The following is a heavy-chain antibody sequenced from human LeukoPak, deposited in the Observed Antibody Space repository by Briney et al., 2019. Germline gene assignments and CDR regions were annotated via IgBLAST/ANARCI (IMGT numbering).Heavy chain of an antibody. D-gene: IGHD2-21*02. CDR1: GYTVTNYG. V-gene: IGHV1-18*01. CDR2: ISGSNGNP. CDR3: AREEGDWGDAFDI. Sequence: ASVKVSCKASGYTVTNYGISWVRKAPGQGLEWMGWISGSNGNPNYAQKVQGRVTMTRDTSTSTAYMELRSLRSDETAVYYCAREEGDWGDAFDIWGQGTLVTVSS. J-gene: IGHJ3*02.